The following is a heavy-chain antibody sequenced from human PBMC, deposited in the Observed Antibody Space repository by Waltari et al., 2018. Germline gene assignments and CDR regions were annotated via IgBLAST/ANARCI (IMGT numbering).Heavy chain of an antibody. Sequence: QVQLMQSGAEVKKPGASVKVSCKASGYTFTGYYKHWWRRTPGQGLEWMGRIQSNSGGANFAQKFQGRVTMTRDTSTSTVYMELSRLTFDDTAVYYCARDQSMTNYYYGMDVWGQGTTVTVS. CDR1: GYTFTGYY. J-gene: IGHJ6*02. CDR2: IQSNSGGA. V-gene: IGHV1-2*06. CDR3: ARDQSMTNYYYGMDV.